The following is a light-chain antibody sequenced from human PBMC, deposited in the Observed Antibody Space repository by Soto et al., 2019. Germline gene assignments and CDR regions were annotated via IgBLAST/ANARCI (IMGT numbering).Light chain of an antibody. V-gene: IGKV3-20*01. J-gene: IGKJ2*01. Sequence: EIVLTQSPGTLSLSPGERATLSCRASQSVSSTYLAWYQQKPGQAPRLLIYGASTRGTGIPDRFSGSGSGTDFTLTISRLEPEDFAVYYCHQYNKWPQMGEGYTFGQGTKLEIK. CDR2: GAS. CDR1: QSVSSTY. CDR3: HQYNKWPQMGEGYT.